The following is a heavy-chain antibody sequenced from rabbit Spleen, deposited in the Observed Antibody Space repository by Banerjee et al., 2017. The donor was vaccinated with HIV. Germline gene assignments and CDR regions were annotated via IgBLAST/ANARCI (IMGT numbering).Heavy chain of an antibody. V-gene: IGHV1S45*01. J-gene: IGHJ6*01. D-gene: IGHD8-1*01. CDR1: GFSFSNKAV. CDR2: IYAGSSGST. Sequence: QEQLVESGGGLVKPEGSLKLSCTGSGFSFSNKAVMCWVRQAPGKGLEWIGCIYAGSSGSTYYASWAKGRFTCSKTSSTTVTLQMTSLTVADTATYFCARDTGSSFSSYGMDLWGPGTLVTVS. CDR3: ARDTGSSFSSYGMDL.